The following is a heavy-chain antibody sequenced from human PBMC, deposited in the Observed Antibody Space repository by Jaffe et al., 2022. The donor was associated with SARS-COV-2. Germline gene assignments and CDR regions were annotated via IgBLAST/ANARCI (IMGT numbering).Heavy chain of an antibody. Sequence: QVQLVESGGGVVQPGRSLRLSCAASGFTFSSYAMHWVRQAPGKGLEWVAVISYDGSNKYYADSVKGRFTISRDNSKNTLYLQMNSLRAEDTAVYYCARDDTAMGGVFDYWGQGTLVTVSS. J-gene: IGHJ4*02. D-gene: IGHD5-18*01. CDR3: ARDDTAMGGVFDY. CDR2: ISYDGSNK. CDR1: GFTFSSYA. V-gene: IGHV3-30-3*01.